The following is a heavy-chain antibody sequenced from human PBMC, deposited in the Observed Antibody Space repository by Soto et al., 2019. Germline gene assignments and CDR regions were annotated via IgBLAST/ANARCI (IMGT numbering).Heavy chain of an antibody. D-gene: IGHD2-15*01. CDR2: IDPSDSYT. Sequence: HGESLKISCKGSGYSFTSYWISWVRQMPGKGLEWMGRIDPSDSYTNYSPSFQGHVTISADKSISTAYLQWSSLKASDTAMYYCAKTDEIYCSGGSCYPNFDYWGQGTLVTVSS. V-gene: IGHV5-10-1*01. J-gene: IGHJ4*02. CDR1: GYSFTSYW. CDR3: AKTDEIYCSGGSCYPNFDY.